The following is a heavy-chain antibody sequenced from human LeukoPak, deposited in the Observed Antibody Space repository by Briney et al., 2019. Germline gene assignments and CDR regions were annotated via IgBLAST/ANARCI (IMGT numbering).Heavy chain of an antibody. CDR2: INHSGYT. CDR1: GESSFSNYY. J-gene: IGHJ4*02. D-gene: IGHD1-26*01. Sequence: PSETLSLTCAVYGESSFSNYYWSWIRQTPGGALEWIGEINHSGYTNYNPSLKSRVTLSIDTSKNQFSLRLNSVTAADTAVYYCARWEGGSYYDFDYWGQGTLVTVSS. V-gene: IGHV4-34*01. CDR3: ARWEGGSYYDFDY.